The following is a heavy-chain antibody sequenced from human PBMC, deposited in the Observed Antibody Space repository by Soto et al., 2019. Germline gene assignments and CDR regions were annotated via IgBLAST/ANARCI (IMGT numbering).Heavy chain of an antibody. J-gene: IGHJ5*02. CDR1: GFPFSDYY. CDR3: ARDPEYSSGWYWFDP. D-gene: IGHD6-19*01. CDR2: ISSSGSTI. Sequence: PGGSLRLSCAASGFPFSDYYMSWIRQAPGKGLEWVSYISSSGSTIYYADSVKGRFTISRDNAKNSLYLQMNSLRAEDTAVYYCARDPEYSSGWYWFDPWGQGTLVTVSS. V-gene: IGHV3-11*01.